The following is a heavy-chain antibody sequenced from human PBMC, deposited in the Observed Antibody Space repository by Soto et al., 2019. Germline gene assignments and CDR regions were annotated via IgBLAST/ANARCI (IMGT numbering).Heavy chain of an antibody. D-gene: IGHD3-10*01. V-gene: IGHV3-7*03. Sequence: GGSLRLSCAASGFTFSSYWMSWVRQAPGKGLEWVANIKQDGSEKYYVDPVKGRFTISRDNAKNSLYLQMNSLRAEDTAVYYCAMGKEWFGGIPGYWGQGTLVTVSS. J-gene: IGHJ4*02. CDR3: AMGKEWFGGIPGY. CDR2: IKQDGSEK. CDR1: GFTFSSYW.